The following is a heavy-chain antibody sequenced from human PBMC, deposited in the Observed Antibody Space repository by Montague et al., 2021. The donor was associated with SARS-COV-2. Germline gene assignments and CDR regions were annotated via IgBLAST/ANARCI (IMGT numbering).Heavy chain of an antibody. CDR3: ARSETSKFYSSGMDV. CDR1: GFTLSSIS. J-gene: IGHJ6*02. CDR2: ISSESAYI. D-gene: IGHD2-15*01. Sequence: SLRLSCAASGFTLSSISMNWVRQAPGKRLEWVSSISSESAYIVYAESVRGRFTISRDNAQNLLYLQMNSLRAEDTAVYYCARSETSKFYSSGMDVWGQGTTVTVSS. V-gene: IGHV3-21*01.